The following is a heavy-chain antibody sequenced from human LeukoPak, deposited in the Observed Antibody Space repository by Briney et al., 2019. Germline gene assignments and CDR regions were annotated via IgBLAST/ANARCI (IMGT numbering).Heavy chain of an antibody. CDR2: IYPGDSDT. J-gene: IGHJ4*02. Sequence: GESLKISCKGSGYRFTTYWIGWVRQMPGKGLEWMGIIYPGDSDTRYSPSFQGQVTISADKSISTAYPQWSSLKASDTAMYYCANGLKPYYFDYWGQGTLVTVSS. V-gene: IGHV5-51*01. CDR3: ANGLKPYYFDY. CDR1: GYRFTTYW. D-gene: IGHD3-16*01.